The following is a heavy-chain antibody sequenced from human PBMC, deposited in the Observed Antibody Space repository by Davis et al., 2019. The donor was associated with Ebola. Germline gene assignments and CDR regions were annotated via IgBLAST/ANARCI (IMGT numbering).Heavy chain of an antibody. Sequence: PGGSLRLSCTASGFTFSTYTMNWVRQAPGKGLEWVSYISSSSSTRYYADSVKGRFTISRDNAKNSLYLQMNSLRDEDTAVYYCARDHTPRQWLVPYKNAFDIWGQGTMVTVSS. D-gene: IGHD6-19*01. CDR3: ARDHTPRQWLVPYKNAFDI. CDR1: GFTFSTYT. V-gene: IGHV3-48*02. J-gene: IGHJ3*02. CDR2: ISSSSSTR.